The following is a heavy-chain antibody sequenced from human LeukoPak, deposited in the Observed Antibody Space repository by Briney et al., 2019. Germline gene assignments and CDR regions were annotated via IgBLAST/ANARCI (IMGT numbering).Heavy chain of an antibody. V-gene: IGHV3-48*03. J-gene: IGHJ1*01. D-gene: IGHD1-1*01. CDR1: GXXXXXYX. CDR2: ISSSGSTI. CDR3: XXXXTGIRKYFQH. Sequence: SGXXXXXYXMNWVRQAPGKGVXGGSYISSSGSTIYYADSVKGRFTISRXXXKNTLYLQMNRLRDEDTAVYYXXXXXTGIRKYFQHWGQGTLVTVSS.